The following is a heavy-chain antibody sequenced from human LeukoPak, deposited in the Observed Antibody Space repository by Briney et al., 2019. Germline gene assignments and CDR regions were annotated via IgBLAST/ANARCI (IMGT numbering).Heavy chain of an antibody. D-gene: IGHD1-26*01. V-gene: IGHV1-8*03. J-gene: IGHJ6*03. CDR1: GYTFTSYD. CDR3: ARARSREYNYYKMDV. Sequence: ASVKVSCKASGYTFTSYDINWVRQATGQGLEWMGWMNPNSGNTGYAQKFQGRVTITRNTSISTAYMELSSLRSEDTAVYYCARARSREYNYYKMDVWGKGTRVPVSS. CDR2: MNPNSGNT.